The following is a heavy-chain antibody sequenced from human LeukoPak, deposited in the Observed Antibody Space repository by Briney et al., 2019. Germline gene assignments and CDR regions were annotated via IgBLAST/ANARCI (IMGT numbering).Heavy chain of an antibody. D-gene: IGHD3-3*01. CDR2: ISYDGSDK. CDR1: GFTFSSYG. J-gene: IGHJ4*02. Sequence: GGSLRLSCAASGFTFSSYGMNWVRHVPGKGLEWVAYISYDGSDKYYTDSVRGRFTISRDNAKNTLYLQMNSLRVEDTAMYYCARDSNDFWSYYFDYWGRGTLVTVSS. CDR3: ARDSNDFWSYYFDY. V-gene: IGHV3-33*01.